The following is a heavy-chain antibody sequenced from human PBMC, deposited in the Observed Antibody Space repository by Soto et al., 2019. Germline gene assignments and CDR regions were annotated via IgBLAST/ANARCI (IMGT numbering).Heavy chain of an antibody. J-gene: IGHJ4*02. CDR1: GFTFSSYW. CDR3: AGSAPTDY. CDR2: IKQDGSEK. V-gene: IGHV3-7*03. Sequence: GGSLRLSCAASGFTFSSYWKSWVRQAPGKGLEWVANIKQDGSEKYYVDSVKGRFTISRDNAKNSLYLQMNSLRAEDTAVYYCAGSAPTDYWGQGTLVTVSS.